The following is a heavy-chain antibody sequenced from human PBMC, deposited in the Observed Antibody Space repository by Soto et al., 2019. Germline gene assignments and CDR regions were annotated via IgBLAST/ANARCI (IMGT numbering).Heavy chain of an antibody. V-gene: IGHV2-5*02. CDR2: IYWDDDK. CDR1: GFSLSTSGVG. D-gene: IGHD3-9*01. CDR3: ARKYYDILTGYYGIDY. J-gene: IGHJ4*02. Sequence: SGPTLVNPTQTLTLTCTFSGFSLSTSGVGVGWIRQPPGKALEWLALIYWDDDKRYSPSLKSRLTITKDTSKNQVVLTMTNMDPVDTATYYCARKYYDILTGYYGIDYWGQGTLVTGSS.